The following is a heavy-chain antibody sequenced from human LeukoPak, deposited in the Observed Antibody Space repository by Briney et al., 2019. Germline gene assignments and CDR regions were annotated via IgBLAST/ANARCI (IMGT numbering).Heavy chain of an antibody. J-gene: IGHJ4*02. D-gene: IGHD1-1*01. CDR2: ISGSGGST. Sequence: GGSLRLSCAASGFSFSSYAMSWVRQAPGKGLEWVSGISGSGGSTKYADSVRGRFTISRDNSKNTLYLQMDSLRAEDTAVYYCAKDSVLETPYYFDYWGQGTLVTVSS. CDR1: GFSFSSYA. V-gene: IGHV3-23*01. CDR3: AKDSVLETPYYFDY.